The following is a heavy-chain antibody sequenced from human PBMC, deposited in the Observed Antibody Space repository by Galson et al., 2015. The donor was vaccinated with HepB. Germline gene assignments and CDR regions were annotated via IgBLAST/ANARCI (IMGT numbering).Heavy chain of an antibody. J-gene: IGHJ3*01. D-gene: IGHD3-3*01. CDR1: GFTFSDFY. V-gene: IGHV1-2*06. Sequence: SVKVSCKASGFTFSDFYMHWVRQSPGQGLQWMGRINPNSGIAVYAESFQGRVAMTADTSKSTAYMELSWLTFGDTAVYYCARASLFWNNRESDAFDVWGPGTMVTVSS. CDR2: INPNSGIA. CDR3: ARASLFWNNRESDAFDV.